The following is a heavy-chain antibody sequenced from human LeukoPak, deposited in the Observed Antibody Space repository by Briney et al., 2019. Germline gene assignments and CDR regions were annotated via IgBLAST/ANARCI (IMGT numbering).Heavy chain of an antibody. D-gene: IGHD3-3*01. CDR2: INPNCGGT. J-gene: IGHJ4*02. V-gene: IGHV1-2*02. CDR3: ARSIGQNPYYDFWSGYYTSYFDY. Sequence: GASVKVSCKASGYTFTGYYMHWVRQAPGQGLEWMGWINPNCGGTNYAQKFQGRVTMTRDTSISTAYMELSRLRSDDTAVYYCARSIGQNPYYDFWSGYYTSYFDYWGQGNPFTVSS. CDR1: GYTFTGYY.